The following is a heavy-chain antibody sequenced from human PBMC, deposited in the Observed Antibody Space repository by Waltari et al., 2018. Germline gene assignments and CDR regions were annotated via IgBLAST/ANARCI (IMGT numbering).Heavy chain of an antibody. Sequence: EVQLVQSGAEVKKPGESLRISCKGSGYSFTSSWISWVRQMPGKGLEWMGRIDPSDSYTNYSPSFQGHVTISADKSISTAYLQWSSLKASDTAMYYCARSKATVTTSDPWGQGTLVTVSS. D-gene: IGHD4-17*01. CDR2: IDPSDSYT. V-gene: IGHV5-10-1*03. CDR3: ARSKATVTTSDP. CDR1: GYSFTSSW. J-gene: IGHJ5*02.